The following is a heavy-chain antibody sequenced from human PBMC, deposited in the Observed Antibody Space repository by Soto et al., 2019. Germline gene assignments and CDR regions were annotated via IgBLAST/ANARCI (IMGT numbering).Heavy chain of an antibody. Sequence: EVQLVQSGAEVKKPGESLRISCKGSGFTFTRHWISWVRQLPGGGLGWMGKIDPSGSYTNYSPSFQGHVTISADKSNNTAYLQWSGLQASDTAMYYCARSLAYCTGGTCYTGYGMDVWGQGTTVIVSS. CDR1: GFTFTRHW. D-gene: IGHD2-8*02. CDR3: ARSLAYCTGGTCYTGYGMDV. J-gene: IGHJ6*02. CDR2: IDPSGSYT. V-gene: IGHV5-10-1*03.